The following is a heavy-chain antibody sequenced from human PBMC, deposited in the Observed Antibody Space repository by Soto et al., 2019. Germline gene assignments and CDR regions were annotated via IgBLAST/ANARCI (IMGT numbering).Heavy chain of an antibody. CDR3: VRTSGYYLDDY. CDR2: INAGNGNT. V-gene: IGHV1-3*01. D-gene: IGHD3-22*01. Sequence: QVQLVQSGAEVKKPGASVKVSCKASGYTFTSYAMHWVRQAPGQRLEWMGWINAGNGNTKYSQKFQGRVTITRDTSASTASMELRRLRSEDTAVYYCVRTSGYYLDDYWGQGALVTASS. J-gene: IGHJ4*02. CDR1: GYTFTSYA.